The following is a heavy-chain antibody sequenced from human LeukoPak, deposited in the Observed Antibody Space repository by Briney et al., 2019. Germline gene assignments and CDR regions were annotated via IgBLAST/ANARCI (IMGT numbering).Heavy chain of an antibody. CDR1: GGTFSSYA. J-gene: IGHJ4*02. D-gene: IGHD3-22*01. Sequence: ASVKVSCKASGGTFSSYAISWVRQAPGQGLEWMGGIIPIFGTANYAQKFQGRVTITTDESTNTAYMELSSLRSEDTAVYYCAEGAHYYDSSGLEYWGQGTLVTVSS. CDR2: IIPIFGTA. CDR3: AEGAHYYDSSGLEY. V-gene: IGHV1-69*05.